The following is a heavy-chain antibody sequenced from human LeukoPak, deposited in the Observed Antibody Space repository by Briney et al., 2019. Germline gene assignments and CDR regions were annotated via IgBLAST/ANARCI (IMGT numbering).Heavy chain of an antibody. CDR1: GYTFTSYD. J-gene: IGHJ3*02. Sequence: ASVKVSCKASGYTFTSYDINWVRQATGQGLEWMGWMNPNSGNTGYAQKFQGRVTITRNTSISTAYMELSSLRSEDTAVYYCARDRYYVAAASDAFDIWGQGTMVTVSS. CDR3: ARDRYYVAAASDAFDI. CDR2: MNPNSGNT. D-gene: IGHD6-13*01. V-gene: IGHV1-8*03.